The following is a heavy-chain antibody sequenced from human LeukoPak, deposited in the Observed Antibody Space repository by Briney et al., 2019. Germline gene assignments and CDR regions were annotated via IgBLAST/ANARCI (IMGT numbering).Heavy chain of an antibody. CDR2: ISGSGGST. D-gene: IGHD6-13*01. Sequence: GGCLSLSCAASGFTFSSYAMSWVRPAPGKGLEWVSAISGSGGSTYYADSVKGRFTISRDNSKNTLYLQMNSLRAEDTAVYYCAKGFSSSWYNPYYFDYWGQGTLVTVS. J-gene: IGHJ4*02. CDR1: GFTFSSYA. V-gene: IGHV3-23*01. CDR3: AKGFSSSWYNPYYFDY.